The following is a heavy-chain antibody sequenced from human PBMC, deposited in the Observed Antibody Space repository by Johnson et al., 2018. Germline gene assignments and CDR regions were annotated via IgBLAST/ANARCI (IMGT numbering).Heavy chain of an antibody. CDR3: AKDMHVTVPGLYYGMDV. J-gene: IGHJ6*02. CDR1: GFTFDGSA. CDR2: ISWIGGSI. D-gene: IGHD2/OR15-2a*01. V-gene: IGHV3-9*01. Sequence: EVRLVESGGGLVQHGRSLRLSCAASGFTFDGSAMHWVRQLPGTGPEGVSAISWIGGSIAYEDSVKGRLTNARDNGNNFRYLQMNSLRVEDTALYFCAKDMHVTVPGLYYGMDVWCQGTTVTVSS.